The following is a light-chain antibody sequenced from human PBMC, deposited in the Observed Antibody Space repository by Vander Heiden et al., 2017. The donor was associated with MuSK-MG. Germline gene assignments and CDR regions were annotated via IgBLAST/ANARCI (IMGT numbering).Light chain of an antibody. CDR1: QGISSY. CDR2: AAS. V-gene: IGKV1-9*01. Sequence: IQLTQSPSFLSASVGDRVTITCRASQGISSYLAWYQQKPGKAPKLLLYAASTLQSGVPSRFSGSGSGTDFPLTIRSLQPEDFATYYFQQLNSYPLTFGGGTKVEIK. CDR3: QQLNSYPLT. J-gene: IGKJ4*01.